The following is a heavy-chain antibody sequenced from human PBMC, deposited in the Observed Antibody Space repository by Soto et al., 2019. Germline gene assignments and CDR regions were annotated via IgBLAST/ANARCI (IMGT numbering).Heavy chain of an antibody. CDR3: ARGLKQQLAAYFDY. CDR1: YVSFNDYN. CDR2: INHSGIT. J-gene: IGHJ4*02. D-gene: IGHD6-13*01. Sequence: SETLSLTCEVYYVSFNDYNWSWIRQPPGKGLEWIGQINHSGITNYNPSLKSRVTISVDTSKNQFSLKLSSVTAADTAVYYCARGLKQQLAAYFDYWGQGTLVTVSS. V-gene: IGHV4-34*01.